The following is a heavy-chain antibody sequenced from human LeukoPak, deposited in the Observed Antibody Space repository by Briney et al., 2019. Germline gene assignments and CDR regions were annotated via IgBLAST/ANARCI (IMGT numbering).Heavy chain of an antibody. V-gene: IGHV1-46*01. CDR2: INPSGGNT. Sequence: ASVKVSCKASGYTFTSYYMHWARQAPGQGLEWMGIINPSGGNTSYAQKFQGRVTMTRDMSTSTVYMELSSLRSEDTAVYYCAKGAFDILDVFDIWGQGIMVTVSS. CDR1: GYTFTSYY. CDR3: AKGAFDILDVFDI. D-gene: IGHD3-9*01. J-gene: IGHJ3*02.